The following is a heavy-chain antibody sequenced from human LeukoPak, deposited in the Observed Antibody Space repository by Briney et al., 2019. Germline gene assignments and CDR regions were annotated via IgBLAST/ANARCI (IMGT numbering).Heavy chain of an antibody. Sequence: ASVKVSCKASGYTFTRYGVSWVRQAPGQGLEWVGWIGSYNGNKNYAQRLQDRITVTTDKSTSTAYMELSSLRSDDTAMYYCARAGAEVTSHFDSWGQGTLVTGSS. V-gene: IGHV1-18*01. CDR3: ARAGAEVTSHFDS. J-gene: IGHJ4*02. CDR2: IGSYNGNK. CDR1: GYTFTRYG. D-gene: IGHD2-21*02.